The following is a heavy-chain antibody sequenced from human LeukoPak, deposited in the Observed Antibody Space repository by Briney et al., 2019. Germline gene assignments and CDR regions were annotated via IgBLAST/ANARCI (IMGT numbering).Heavy chain of an antibody. D-gene: IGHD2-2*01. CDR3: ARDQRYCSSTSCLTYYFDY. CDR1: GYTFTSYG. J-gene: IGHJ4*02. Sequence: ASVKVSCKASGYTFTSYGISWVRQAPGQGLEWMGWISAYNGNTNYAQKLQGRVTMTTDTSTSTAYVELRSLRSDDTAVYYCARDQRYCSSTSCLTYYFDYWGQGTLVTVSS. CDR2: ISAYNGNT. V-gene: IGHV1-18*01.